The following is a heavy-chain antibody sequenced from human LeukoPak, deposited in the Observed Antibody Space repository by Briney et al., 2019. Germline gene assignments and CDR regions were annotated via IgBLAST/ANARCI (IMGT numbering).Heavy chain of an antibody. V-gene: IGHV3-9*01. CDR1: GFTFDDYA. Sequence: GRSLRLSCAASGFTFDDYAMHWVRQAPGKGLEWDSGISWNSGSIGYADSVKGRFTISRDNAKNSLYLQMNSLRAEDTALYYCAKASTRRIAEYFQHWGQGTLVTVSS. CDR3: AKASTRRIAEYFQH. D-gene: IGHD2-15*01. CDR2: ISWNSGSI. J-gene: IGHJ1*01.